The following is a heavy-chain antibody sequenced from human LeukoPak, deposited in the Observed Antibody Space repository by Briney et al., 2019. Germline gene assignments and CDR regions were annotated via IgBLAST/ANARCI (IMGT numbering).Heavy chain of an antibody. D-gene: IGHD6-13*01. J-gene: IGHJ4*02. CDR3: ARGSEIAEASTVFYIDY. CDR1: GGSFTGYH. V-gene: IGHV4-34*01. Sequence: SETLSLTCAVYGGSFTGYHWSWIRQPPGKGLEWIGEINHSGGTNYNPSLKSRVAISVDTSKNQFSLRLSSVTAADTAFYYCARGSEIAEASTVFYIDYWGQGTLVTVSS. CDR2: INHSGGT.